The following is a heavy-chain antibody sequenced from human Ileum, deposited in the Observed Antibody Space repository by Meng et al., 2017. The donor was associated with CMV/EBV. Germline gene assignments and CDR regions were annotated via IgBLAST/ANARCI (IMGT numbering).Heavy chain of an antibody. CDR1: GDSVSSKSTA. J-gene: IGHJ4*02. CDR2: TYYRSKWES. Sequence: LRLSCGISGDSVSSKSTAWNWIRQSPSRGLEWLGRTYYRSKWESDYAASVKGRITINADTSKNQFSLQLDSVTPEDTAVYYCARAGYSSAWTPGDFDYWGQGTLVTVSS. D-gene: IGHD6-25*01. CDR3: ARAGYSSAWTPGDFDY. V-gene: IGHV6-1*01.